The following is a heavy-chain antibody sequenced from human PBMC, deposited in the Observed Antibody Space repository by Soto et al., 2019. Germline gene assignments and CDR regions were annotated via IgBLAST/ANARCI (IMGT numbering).Heavy chain of an antibody. D-gene: IGHD1-7*01. V-gene: IGHV3-30*18. J-gene: IGHJ4*02. Sequence: GGSLRLSCQASGFNFDNYGMHWVRQAPGKGLEWVAVITYDGSNKYYADSVKGRFTISRDNSKNTLSLHLNTLKPEDTAVYHCAKDRVGGTFYTPLGFWGPGTLVTVSS. CDR1: GFNFDNYG. CDR3: AKDRVGGTFYTPLGF. CDR2: ITYDGSNK.